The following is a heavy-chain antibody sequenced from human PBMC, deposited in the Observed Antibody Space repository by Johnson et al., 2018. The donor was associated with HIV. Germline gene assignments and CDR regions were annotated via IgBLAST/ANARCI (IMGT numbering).Heavy chain of an antibody. Sequence: VQLVESGGGVVRPGGSLRLSCAASGFTLDDYGMSWVRQAPGKGLEWVSGINWNGGSTGYADSVKGRFTISRDNSKNTLYLQMNSLRAEDTAVYYCAKVALSGGSGRGDAFDIWGQGTMVTISS. CDR3: AKVALSGGSGRGDAFDI. CDR1: GFTLDDYG. CDR2: INWNGGST. V-gene: IGHV3-20*04. D-gene: IGHD3-10*01. J-gene: IGHJ3*02.